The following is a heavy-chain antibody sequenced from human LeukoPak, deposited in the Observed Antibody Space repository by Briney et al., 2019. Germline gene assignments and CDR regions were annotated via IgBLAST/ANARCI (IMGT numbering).Heavy chain of an antibody. V-gene: IGHV4-59*08. D-gene: IGHD3-10*01. Sequence: PSETLSLTCTVSGGSISSYYWSWIRQPPGKGLEWIGYIYYSGSTNYNPSLKSRVTISVDTSKNQFSLKLSSVTAADTAVYYCARHSDRGSWFGESLTLFDYWGQGTLVTVSS. J-gene: IGHJ4*02. CDR1: GGSISSYY. CDR2: IYYSGST. CDR3: ARHSDRGSWFGESLTLFDY.